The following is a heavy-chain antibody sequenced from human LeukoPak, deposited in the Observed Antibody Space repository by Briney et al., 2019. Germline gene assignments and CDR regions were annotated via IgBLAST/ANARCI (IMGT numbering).Heavy chain of an antibody. CDR3: ARGSRRSGYSGGGIDY. Sequence: PGGSLRLSCAASGFIFGGYAMHWVRQAPGKGLEYVSAISSNGGSTYYANSVKGRFTISRDNSKNTLYLQMGSLRAEDMAVYYCARGSRRSGYSGGGIDYWGQGTLVTVSS. CDR2: ISSNGGST. J-gene: IGHJ4*02. D-gene: IGHD3-3*01. CDR1: GFIFGGYA. V-gene: IGHV3-64*01.